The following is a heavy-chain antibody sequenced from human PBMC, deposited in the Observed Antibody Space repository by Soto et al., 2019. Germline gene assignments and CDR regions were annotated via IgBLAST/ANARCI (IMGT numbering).Heavy chain of an antibody. J-gene: IGHJ4*02. V-gene: IGHV3-15*01. Sequence: EVQLVESGGGLVKPGGSLRLSCAASGFTFSNAWMSWVRQAPGKGLEWVGRIKSKTDGGTTDYAAPVKGRFTISRDDSKNTLYLQMNSLKTEDTVVYYCTTQGGSTSPLDYWGQGTLVTVSS. CDR3: TTQGGSTSPLDY. D-gene: IGHD2-2*01. CDR1: GFTFSNAW. CDR2: IKSKTDGGTT.